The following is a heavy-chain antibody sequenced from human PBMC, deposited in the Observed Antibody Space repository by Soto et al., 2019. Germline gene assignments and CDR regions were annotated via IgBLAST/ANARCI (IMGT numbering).Heavy chain of an antibody. D-gene: IGHD2-21*02. Sequence: ASVKVSCKASGGTFSSYAISWVRQAPGQGLEWMGGIIPIFGTANYAQKFQGRVTITADESTSTAYMELSSLRSEDTAVYYCARGCGGGDCYPFDYWGQGTLVTVSS. V-gene: IGHV1-69*13. CDR1: GGTFSSYA. CDR2: IIPIFGTA. CDR3: ARGCGGGDCYPFDY. J-gene: IGHJ4*02.